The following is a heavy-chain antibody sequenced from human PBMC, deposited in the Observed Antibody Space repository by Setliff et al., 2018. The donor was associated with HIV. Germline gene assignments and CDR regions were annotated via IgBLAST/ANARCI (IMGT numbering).Heavy chain of an antibody. CDR2: IYYSGST. J-gene: IGHJ5*02. D-gene: IGHD6-13*01. V-gene: IGHV4-59*01. CDR1: GGSFSDYY. CDR3: ARGYSSSWYWFDP. Sequence: ASETLSLTCAVYGGSFSDYYWTWIRQPPGKGLEWIGYIYYSGSTNYNPSLKSRVTISVDTSKNQFSLKLSSVTAADTAVYYCARGYSSSWYWFDPWGQGTLVTVSS.